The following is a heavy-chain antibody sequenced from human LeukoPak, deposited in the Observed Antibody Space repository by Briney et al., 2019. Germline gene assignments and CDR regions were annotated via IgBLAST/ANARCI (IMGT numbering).Heavy chain of an antibody. CDR1: GYTFTGYY. V-gene: IGHV1-2*02. D-gene: IGHD3-3*01. Sequence: SVKVSRKASGYTFTGYYMHWVRQPPGQGLEWMGCINPNSGGTNYAQKFRGRVTMTRDTYISTAYIELSRLKSDDTAVYYWARVPYYDFWSGYLGYYYYYYGMDVWGQGTTVTVSS. CDR3: ARVPYYDFWSGYLGYYYYYYGMDV. CDR2: INPNSGGT. J-gene: IGHJ6*02.